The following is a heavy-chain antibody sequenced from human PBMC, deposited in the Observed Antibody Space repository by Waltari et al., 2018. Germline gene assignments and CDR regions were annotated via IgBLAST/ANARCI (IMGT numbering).Heavy chain of an antibody. J-gene: IGHJ4*02. V-gene: IGHV4-39*05. CDR3: AIIAAAVDFDY. CDR2: ICSSGST. D-gene: IGHD6-13*01. CDR1: GGAISSRNSH. Sequence: QLQLQESGQGLVKPSGTPSLTCTVPGGAISSRNSHRGWIREPPGKGLEWIGSICSSGSTYDYPSLKSRVTISVDTSKNQFSLKRSSVTAADTAVYYCAIIAAAVDFDYWGQGTLVTVSS.